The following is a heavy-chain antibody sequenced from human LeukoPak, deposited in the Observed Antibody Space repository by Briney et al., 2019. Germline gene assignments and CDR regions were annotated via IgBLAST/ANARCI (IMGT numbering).Heavy chain of an antibody. D-gene: IGHD5-18*01. CDR3: ARDLTAMVTGAFDI. CDR2: IIPIFGTA. V-gene: IGHV1-69*05. CDR1: GGTFRSYA. Sequence: SVKVSCKASGGTFRSYAISWVRQAPGQGLEWMGGIIPIFGTANYAQKFQGRVTITTDESTSTAYMELSSLRSEDTAVYYCARDLTAMVTGAFDIWGQGTMVTVSS. J-gene: IGHJ3*02.